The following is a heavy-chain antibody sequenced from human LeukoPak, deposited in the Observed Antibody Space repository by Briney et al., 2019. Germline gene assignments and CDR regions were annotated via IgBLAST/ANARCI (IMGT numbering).Heavy chain of an antibody. CDR3: ARAWFGELSRYYYYYGMDV. V-gene: IGHV1-18*01. CDR2: ISAYNGNT. CDR1: GYTFASYG. J-gene: IGHJ6*02. Sequence: ASVKVSCKASGYTFASYGISWVRQAPGQGLEWMGWISAYNGNTNYAQKLQGRVTMTTDTSTSTAYMELRSLRSDDTAVYYCARAWFGELSRYYYYYGMDVWGQGTTVTVSS. D-gene: IGHD3-10*01.